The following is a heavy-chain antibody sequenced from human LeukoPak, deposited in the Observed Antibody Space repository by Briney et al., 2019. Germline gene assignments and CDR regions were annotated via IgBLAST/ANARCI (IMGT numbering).Heavy chain of an antibody. D-gene: IGHD1-26*01. CDR3: ARVDSGTYYMPFDY. Sequence: SATLSLTCTVSGGSLIPYYWSWIRQPPGKGLEWIGYIYHSGTTNYSPPLKGRATLSVDTSKNQISLRLTSVTAADTAVYYCARVDSGTYYMPFDYWGQGSLVTVSS. V-gene: IGHV4-59*01. J-gene: IGHJ4*02. CDR1: GGSLIPYY. CDR2: IYHSGTT.